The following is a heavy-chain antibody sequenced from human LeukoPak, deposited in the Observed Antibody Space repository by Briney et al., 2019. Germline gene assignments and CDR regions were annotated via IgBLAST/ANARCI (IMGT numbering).Heavy chain of an antibody. CDR3: GGGIAVAGLV. D-gene: IGHD6-19*01. CDR1: GGSFSGYY. J-gene: IGHJ3*01. CDR2: INHSGST. Sequence: SETLSLTCAVYGGSFSGYYWSWIRQPPGKGLEWIGEINHSGSTNYNPSLKSRVTISLDTYKNQFSLKLSSVTAADTAVYYCGGGIAVAGLVWGQGTMVTVSS. V-gene: IGHV4-34*01.